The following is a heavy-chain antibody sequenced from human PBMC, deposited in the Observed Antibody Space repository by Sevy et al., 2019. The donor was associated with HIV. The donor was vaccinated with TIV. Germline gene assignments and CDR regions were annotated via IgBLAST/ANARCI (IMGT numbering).Heavy chain of an antibody. Sequence: GGSLRLSCTASGFTFGDFALSWFRQAPGKGPEWLSFMRSKAYGGTTEYAASVKGRFTISRNDSKSIAYLQLNSLKTDDPAVYYCTTHRGDDFWSGLAPYSMDAWGQGTAVTDSS. V-gene: IGHV3-49*03. CDR1: GFTFGDFA. J-gene: IGHJ6*02. CDR2: MRSKAYGGTT. D-gene: IGHD3-3*01. CDR3: TTHRGDDFWSGLAPYSMDA.